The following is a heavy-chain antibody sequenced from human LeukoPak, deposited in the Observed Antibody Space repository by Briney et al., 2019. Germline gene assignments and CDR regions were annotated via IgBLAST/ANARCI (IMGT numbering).Heavy chain of an antibody. J-gene: IGHJ6*03. Sequence: SETLSLTCAVYGGSFSGYYWSWIRQPPGKGLEWIGEINHSGSTNYNPSLKGRVTISVDTSKNQFSLKLSSVTAADTAVYYCARRGYCSSTSCYRPYYYYYYMDVWGKGTTVTVSS. CDR3: ARRGYCSSTSCYRPYYYYYYMDV. D-gene: IGHD2-2*02. V-gene: IGHV4-34*01. CDR2: INHSGST. CDR1: GGSFSGYY.